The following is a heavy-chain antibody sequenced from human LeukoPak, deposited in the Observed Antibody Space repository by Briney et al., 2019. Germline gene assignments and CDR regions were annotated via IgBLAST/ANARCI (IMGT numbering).Heavy chain of an antibody. CDR2: IIHSGST. Sequence: SETLSLTCAVYGGSFSGYYWSWIRQPPGKGLEWIGEIIHSGSTNYNPSLKSRVTISVDTSKNQFSLKLSSVTAADTAVYYCARDTPRYCSSTSCYAFDIWGQGTMVTVSP. J-gene: IGHJ3*02. CDR3: ARDTPRYCSSTSCYAFDI. D-gene: IGHD2-2*01. V-gene: IGHV4-34*12. CDR1: GGSFSGYY.